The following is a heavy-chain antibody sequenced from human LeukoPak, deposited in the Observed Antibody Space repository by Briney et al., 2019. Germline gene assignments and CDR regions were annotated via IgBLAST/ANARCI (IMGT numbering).Heavy chain of an antibody. CDR1: GFTFSSYG. CDR2: ISYDGSNK. Sequence: GRSLRLSCAASGFTFSSYGMHWVCQAPGKGLEWVAVISYDGSNKYYADSVKGRFTISRDNSKNTLYLQMNSLRVEDTAVYYCAEDLVERYFDWSAQAYGMDVWGQGTTVTVSS. J-gene: IGHJ6*02. V-gene: IGHV3-30*18. D-gene: IGHD3-9*01. CDR3: AEDLVERYFDWSAQAYGMDV.